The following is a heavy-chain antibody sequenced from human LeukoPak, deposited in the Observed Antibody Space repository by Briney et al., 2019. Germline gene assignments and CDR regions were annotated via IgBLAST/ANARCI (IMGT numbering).Heavy chain of an antibody. D-gene: IGHD5-12*01. J-gene: IGHJ4*02. CDR1: GFTFSSYS. V-gene: IGHV3-48*02. CDR3: ARDFRYDFDY. CDR2: ISSSSSNI. Sequence: GGSLRLSCAASGFTFSSYSMNWVRQAPGKGLEWVSYISSSSSNIYYADSVKGRFTISRDNAKNSLHLQMNSLRDVDTAVYYCARDFRYDFDYWGQGTLVTVSS.